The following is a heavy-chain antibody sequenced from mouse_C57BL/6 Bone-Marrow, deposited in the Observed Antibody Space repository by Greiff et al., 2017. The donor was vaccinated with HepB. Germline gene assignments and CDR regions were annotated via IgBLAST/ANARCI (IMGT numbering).Heavy chain of an antibody. V-gene: IGHV1-72*01. D-gene: IGHD2-12*01. CDR2: IDPNSGGT. CDR3: ARPYYSPFDY. Sequence: QVQLKQPGAELVKPGASVKLSCKASGYTFTSYWMHWVKQRPGRGLEWIGRIDPNSGGTKYNEKFKSKATLTVDKPSSTAYMQLSSLTSEDSAVYYCARPYYSPFDYWGQGTTLTVSS. CDR1: GYTFTSYW. J-gene: IGHJ2*01.